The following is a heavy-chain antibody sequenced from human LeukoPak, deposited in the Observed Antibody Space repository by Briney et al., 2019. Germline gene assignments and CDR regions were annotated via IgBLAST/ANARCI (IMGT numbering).Heavy chain of an antibody. J-gene: IGHJ4*02. D-gene: IGHD2/OR15-2a*01. CDR3: TRDRISWYFDY. CDR1: GFTFGDYA. CDR2: IRSKAYGGTT. Sequence: GGSLRLSCTASGFTFGDYAMSWVRQAPGKGLEWVGFIRSKAYGGTTEYAASVKGRFTISRDDSKSIAYLQMNSLKTEDTAVYYCTRDRISWYFDYWGQGTLVTVSS. V-gene: IGHV3-49*04.